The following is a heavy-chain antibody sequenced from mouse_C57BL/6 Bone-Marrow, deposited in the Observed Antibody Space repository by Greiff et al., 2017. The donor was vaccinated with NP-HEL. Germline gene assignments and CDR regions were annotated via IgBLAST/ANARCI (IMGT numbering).Heavy chain of an antibody. CDR3: ARSENGLRRDWYFDV. CDR1: GYTFTSYW. J-gene: IGHJ1*03. D-gene: IGHD2-2*01. CDR2: IHPNSGST. Sequence: QVQLQQPGAELVKPGASVKLSCKASGYTFTSYWMHWVKQRPGQGLEWIGMIHPNSGSTNYNEKFKSKATLTGDKSSSTAYMQLSSLTSEDSAVYYCARSENGLRRDWYFDVWGTGTTVTVSS. V-gene: IGHV1-64*01.